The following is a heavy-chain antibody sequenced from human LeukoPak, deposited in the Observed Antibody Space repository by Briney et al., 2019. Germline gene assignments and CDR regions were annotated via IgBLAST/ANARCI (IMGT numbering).Heavy chain of an antibody. J-gene: IGHJ4*02. CDR2: ISGSGGNT. D-gene: IGHD5-12*01. CDR3: AKVVSGYHFDY. Sequence: GGSLRLSCAASGFTFSSYGMSWVRRAPGKGPEWVSGISGSGGNTYYADSVKGRFTISRDNSQNTLYLQMNTLRAEDTGVYYCAKVVSGYHFDYWGQGTLVTVSS. CDR1: GFTFSSYG. V-gene: IGHV3-23*01.